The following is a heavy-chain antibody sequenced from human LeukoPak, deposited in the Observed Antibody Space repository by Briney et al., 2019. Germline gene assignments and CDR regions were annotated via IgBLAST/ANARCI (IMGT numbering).Heavy chain of an antibody. CDR1: GGTFSSYA. J-gene: IGHJ4*02. V-gene: IGHV1-69*01. Sequence: SVTVSCKASGGTFSSYAISWVRQAPGQGLEWMGGIIPIFGTANYAQKFQGRVTITADESTSTAYMELSSLRSEDTAVYYCARDVTTVVTPGDYWGQGTLVTVSS. CDR2: IIPIFGTA. D-gene: IGHD4-23*01. CDR3: ARDVTTVVTPGDY.